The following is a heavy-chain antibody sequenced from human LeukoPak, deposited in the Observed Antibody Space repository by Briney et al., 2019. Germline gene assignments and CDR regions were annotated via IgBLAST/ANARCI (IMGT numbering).Heavy chain of an antibody. CDR2: IYYSGST. V-gene: IGHV4-59*08. J-gene: IGHJ4*02. D-gene: IGHD3-22*01. CDR1: GGSISSYY. Sequence: SETLSLTCTVSGGSISSYYWSWIRQPPGKGLEWIGYIYYSGSTNYNPSLKSRVTISVDTSKNQFSLKLSSVTAADTAVYYCASEVWDYDSSGYRYGGLVDYWGQGTLVTVSS. CDR3: ASEVWDYDSSGYRYGGLVDY.